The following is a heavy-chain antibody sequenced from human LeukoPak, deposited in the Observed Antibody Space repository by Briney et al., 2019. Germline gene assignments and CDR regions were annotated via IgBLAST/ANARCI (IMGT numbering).Heavy chain of an antibody. J-gene: IGHJ4*02. CDR3: AKDPYSGSYFDY. CDR2: ISGSGGST. CDR1: GFTFTSYA. V-gene: IGHV3-23*01. Sequence: PGGSLRLSCAASGFTFTSYAMTWVRQAPGKGLGWVSSISGSGGSTFYADSVKGRFTISRGNSKNTLYLQMNSLRAEDTAVYYCAKDPYSGSYFDYWGQGTLVTVSS. D-gene: IGHD1-26*01.